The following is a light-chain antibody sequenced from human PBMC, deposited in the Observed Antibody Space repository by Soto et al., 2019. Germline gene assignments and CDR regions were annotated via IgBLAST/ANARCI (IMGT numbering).Light chain of an antibody. CDR2: ENN. J-gene: IGLJ3*02. CDR3: GTWDSSLSARDWV. CDR1: SSNIGNNY. V-gene: IGLV1-51*02. Sequence: QSVLTQPPSVSAAPGQKVTISCSGSSSNIGNNYVSWYQQLPGTAPKLLIYENNKRPSGIPDRFSGSKSGTSATLGITGLQTGDEADYYCGTWDSSLSARDWVFGGGTKLTVL.